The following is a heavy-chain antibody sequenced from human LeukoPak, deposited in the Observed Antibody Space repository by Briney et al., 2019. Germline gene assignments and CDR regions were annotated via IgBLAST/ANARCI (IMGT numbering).Heavy chain of an antibody. CDR2: IKQDGSEK. J-gene: IGHJ4*02. D-gene: IGHD6-13*01. V-gene: IGHV3-7*01. Sequence: GGSLRLSCAASGFTFSSYWMSWVRQAPGKGLEWVANIKQDGSEKYYVDSVKGRFTISRDNAKNSLYPQMNSLRAEDTAVYYCARVPTSSCLDYWGQGTLVTVSS. CDR3: ARVPTSSCLDY. CDR1: GFTFSSYW.